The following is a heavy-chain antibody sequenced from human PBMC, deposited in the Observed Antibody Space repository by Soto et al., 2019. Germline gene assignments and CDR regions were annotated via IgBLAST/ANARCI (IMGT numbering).Heavy chain of an antibody. CDR3: TTDYYDSSGYYVLGY. J-gene: IGHJ4*02. CDR1: GFSFSHVW. Sequence: PGGSLRLSCAASGFSFSHVWLNWVRQAPGKGLEWVGRIRSKTDGGTTDDAAPAKGRFTISRDDSKNMLYPQMNSLKTEDTAVYYCTTDYYDSSGYYVLGYWGQGTLVTVSS. V-gene: IGHV3-15*07. D-gene: IGHD3-22*01. CDR2: IRSKTDGGTT.